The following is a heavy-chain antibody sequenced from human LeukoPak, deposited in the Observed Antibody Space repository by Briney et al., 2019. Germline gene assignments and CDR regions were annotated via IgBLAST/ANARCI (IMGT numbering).Heavy chain of an antibody. CDR2: ISGSGGST. CDR3: AKLTRGVMYFDY. Sequence: GGSLRLSCAASGFTFSSYAMSWVRQAPGKGLEWVSAISGSGGSTYYADSVKGRFTISRDNSKNTLYLQMNSLRAEGTAVYYCAKLTRGVMYFDYWGQGTLVTVSS. J-gene: IGHJ4*02. V-gene: IGHV3-23*01. CDR1: GFTFSSYA. D-gene: IGHD3-10*01.